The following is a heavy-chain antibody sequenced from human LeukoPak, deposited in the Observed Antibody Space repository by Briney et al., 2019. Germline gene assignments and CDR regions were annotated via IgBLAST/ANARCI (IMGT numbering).Heavy chain of an antibody. CDR2: IYHSGST. CDR1: GGSISSGGYS. CDR3: ARASYYYDSSGYYYEWYFDY. J-gene: IGHJ4*02. V-gene: IGHV4-30-2*01. D-gene: IGHD3-22*01. Sequence: SGTLSLTCAVSGGSISSGGYSWSWIRQPPGKGLEWIGYIYHSGSTYYNPSLKSRVTISVDRSKNQFSLKLSSVTAADTAVYYCARASYYYDSSGYYYEWYFDYWGQGTLVTVSS.